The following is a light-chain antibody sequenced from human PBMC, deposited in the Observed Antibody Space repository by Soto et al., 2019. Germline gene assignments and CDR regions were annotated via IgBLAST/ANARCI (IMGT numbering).Light chain of an antibody. CDR3: QQANSFPWT. V-gene: IGKV1-12*02. CDR1: QVVSSW. J-gene: IGKJ1*01. CDR2: ATS. Sequence: DIQLTQSPSSVSASVGDRVTITCRASQVVSSWLAWYQQKPGKAPKLLIYATSIFQSGVPSRFSGSGSGTDFTLAISSLQPEDCAPSDCQQANSFPWTVGHGTQVEI.